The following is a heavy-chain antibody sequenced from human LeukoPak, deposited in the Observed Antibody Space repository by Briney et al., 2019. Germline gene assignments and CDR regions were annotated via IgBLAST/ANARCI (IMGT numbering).Heavy chain of an antibody. CDR1: RFTPTRYA. J-gene: IGHJ4*02. V-gene: IGHV3-64D*09. CDR3: VKDVGGSYAFDY. D-gene: IGHD1-26*01. Sequence: GGSPRPSRSPSRFTPTRYATHSVPHTPRKGLEYVSGINDNGGRTHYGDSVKGRFSISRDNSKNTLHLQMSTLRAEDTALYYCVKDVGGSYAFDYWGQGILVTVAS. CDR2: INDNGGRT.